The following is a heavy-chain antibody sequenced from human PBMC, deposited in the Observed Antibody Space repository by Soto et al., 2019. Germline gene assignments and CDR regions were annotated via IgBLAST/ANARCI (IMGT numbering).Heavy chain of an antibody. D-gene: IGHD3-22*01. CDR2: ITGDGRST. V-gene: IGHV3-23*01. CDR3: AKRDYYDSSTFPPLFES. Sequence: GSLRLSCTASGFTFSGYAMSWVRQAPGKGLEWVAAITGDGRSTYYADSVKGRFSISRDNSQKTLYLQMNSLRTEDTAVYHCAKRDYYDSSTFPPLFESWGQGTLVTVSS. J-gene: IGHJ4*02. CDR1: GFTFSGYA.